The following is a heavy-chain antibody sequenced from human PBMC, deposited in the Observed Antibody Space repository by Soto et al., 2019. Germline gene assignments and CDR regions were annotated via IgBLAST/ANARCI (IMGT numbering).Heavy chain of an antibody. CDR2: ISGISGSTQ. D-gene: IGHD3-10*02. Sequence: LSLTCTVSGGSISSYYWSWVRQAPGKGLEWVSYISGISGSTQYYADSVKGRFTISRDNAKNSLYLQMNSLRAEDTAVYYCVREAMLGKPYGMDVWGQGTTVTVSS. V-gene: IGHV3-48*03. CDR3: VREAMLGKPYGMDV. J-gene: IGHJ6*02. CDR1: GGSISSYY.